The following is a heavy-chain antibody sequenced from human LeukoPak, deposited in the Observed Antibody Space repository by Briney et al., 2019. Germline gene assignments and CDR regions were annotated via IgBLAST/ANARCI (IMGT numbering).Heavy chain of an antibody. CDR2: IYSSGST. J-gene: IGHJ4*02. D-gene: IGHD6-13*01. CDR3: ARDSSTWRSFDS. Sequence: SETLSLTCTVSGGSLSSYYWSWIRQPAGKGLEWIGRIYSSGSTNYNPSLKSRVTMSVDTSKNQFSLDVNSVTAADTAVYYCARDSSTWRSFDSWGQGTLVTASS. V-gene: IGHV4-4*07. CDR1: GGSLSSYY.